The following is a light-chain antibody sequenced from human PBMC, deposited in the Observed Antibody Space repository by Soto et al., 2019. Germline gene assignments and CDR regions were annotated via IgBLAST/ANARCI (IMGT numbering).Light chain of an antibody. J-gene: IGKJ5*01. V-gene: IGKV3-20*01. Sequence: EIVLTQSPDTLSLSPGERATLSCRTSQSVASSYIAWFQQKPGQAPRLLIFGVFNRATGIPDRFSGSGSGIDFTLTISRLEPEDFAVYYCQQYGNTVYTFGQGTRLEIK. CDR3: QQYGNTVYT. CDR2: GVF. CDR1: QSVASSY.